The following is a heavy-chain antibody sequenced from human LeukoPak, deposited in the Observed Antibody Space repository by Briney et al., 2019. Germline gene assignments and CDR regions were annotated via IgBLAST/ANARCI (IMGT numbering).Heavy chain of an antibody. Sequence: GRSLRLSCAASGFTFDDYATHWVRQAPGKGLEWVSGISWNSGSIGYADSVKGRFTISRDNAKNSLYLQMNSLRAEDTALYYCAKGPWGSSTNGIDYWGQGTLVTVSS. CDR2: ISWNSGSI. CDR1: GFTFDDYA. J-gene: IGHJ4*02. V-gene: IGHV3-9*01. CDR3: AKGPWGSSTNGIDY. D-gene: IGHD2-2*01.